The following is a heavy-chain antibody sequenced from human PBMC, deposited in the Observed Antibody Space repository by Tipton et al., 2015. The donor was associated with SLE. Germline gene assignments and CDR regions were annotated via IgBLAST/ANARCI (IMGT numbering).Heavy chain of an antibody. CDR1: GYSISIGHY. CDR3: ATSYSSSPNDAFDI. D-gene: IGHD6-6*01. CDR2: IFHTGTT. J-gene: IGHJ3*02. Sequence: TLSLTCTVSGYSISIGHYWGWIRQPPGKGLEWIATIFHTGTTYYNPSLKSRVTISVDTSKSQFSLRLSSVTAADTALYYCATSYSSSPNDAFDIWGQGTMVTVSS. V-gene: IGHV4-38-2*02.